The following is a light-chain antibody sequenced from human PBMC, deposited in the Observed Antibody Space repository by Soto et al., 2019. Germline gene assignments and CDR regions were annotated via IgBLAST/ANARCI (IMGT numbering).Light chain of an antibody. CDR1: QSVSSN. CDR2: GAS. CDR3: QQYNNWPRWA. J-gene: IGKJ1*01. Sequence: EIVLTQSPGTVSLSPLEIATLSCMASQSVSSNLAWYQQKPGQAPRLLFYGASTRASGIPARFSGSGSGTEFTLTISSLQSEDFAVYFCQQYNNWPRWAFGQGTKVDIK. V-gene: IGKV3-15*01.